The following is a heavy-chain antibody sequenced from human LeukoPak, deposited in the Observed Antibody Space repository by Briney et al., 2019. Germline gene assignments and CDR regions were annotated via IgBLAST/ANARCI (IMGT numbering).Heavy chain of an antibody. V-gene: IGHV3-23*05. CDR1: GFTFSDYV. D-gene: IGHD7-27*01. J-gene: IGHJ4*02. CDR3: GSKTGRTGTYY. Sequence: PGGSLRLSCAASGFTFSDYVMSWVRQAPGKGLEWVSAIFSSGSNTYYADSVKGRFTISRDNSKNTLFLQMNSLRAEDTAVYHCGSKTGRTGTYYWGQGTLVTVSS. CDR2: IFSSGSNT.